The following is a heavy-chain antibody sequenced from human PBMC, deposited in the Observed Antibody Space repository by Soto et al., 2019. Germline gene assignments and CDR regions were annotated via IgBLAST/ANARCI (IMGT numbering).Heavy chain of an antibody. D-gene: IGHD3-10*01. J-gene: IGHJ4*02. CDR3: AKDRTRGRFGELLSFRRFFGY. Sequence: GGSLRLSCAASGFTFSSYAMSWVRQAPGKGLEWVSAISGSGGSTYYADSVKGRFTISRDNSKNTLYLQMNSLRAEDTAVYYCAKDRTRGRFGELLSFRRFFGYWGQGTLVTVSS. V-gene: IGHV3-23*01. CDR2: ISGSGGST. CDR1: GFTFSSYA.